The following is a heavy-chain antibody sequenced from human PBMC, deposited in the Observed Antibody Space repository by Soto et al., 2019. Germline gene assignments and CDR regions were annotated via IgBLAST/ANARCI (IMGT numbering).Heavy chain of an antibody. D-gene: IGHD3-22*01. V-gene: IGHV3-23*01. Sequence: EAQLLESGGGFVQPGGSLRLSCAASGFTFNSYAMGWVRQAPGKGLEWVSAISSSGGSTYYADSGQGRFTISRDNSKNTLYLEMNGLGAEDTAVYYCAKIHHSDTSGYYRNFDYWGQGTLVTVSS. CDR1: GFTFNSYA. CDR3: AKIHHSDTSGYYRNFDY. J-gene: IGHJ4*02. CDR2: ISSSGGST.